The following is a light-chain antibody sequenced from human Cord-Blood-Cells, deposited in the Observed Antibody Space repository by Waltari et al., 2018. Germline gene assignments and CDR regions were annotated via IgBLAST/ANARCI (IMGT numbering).Light chain of an antibody. CDR2: VAC. Sequence: EIVLTQSPGTLSLSPGERATLSCRARQSVSSSYLAWYQQKPGQAPRLLIYVACSRATGIPDRFSGSGYGTDFTVTISRLEPEDFAVYYCQQYGSSPGYTFGQGTKLEIK. CDR3: QQYGSSPGYT. J-gene: IGKJ2*01. V-gene: IGKV3-20*01. CDR1: QSVSSSY.